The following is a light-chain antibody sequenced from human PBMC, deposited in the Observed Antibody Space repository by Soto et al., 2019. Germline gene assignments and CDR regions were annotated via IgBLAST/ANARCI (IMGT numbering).Light chain of an antibody. CDR1: QTISSF. Sequence: DIQMTQSPSSLSASVGDRVTITCRASQTISSFLNWYQQKPGKAPKLPSHSTSGLQSGVPSRFSDSRSGTDFSPTISSLQTEDWTIYYCPQSFSNPLSFGGGTKVEVK. V-gene: IGKV1-39*01. CDR3: PQSFSNPLS. CDR2: STS. J-gene: IGKJ4*01.